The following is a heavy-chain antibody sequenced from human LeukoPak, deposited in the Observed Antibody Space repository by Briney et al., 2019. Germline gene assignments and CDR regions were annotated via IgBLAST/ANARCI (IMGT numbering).Heavy chain of an antibody. CDR3: ASNPSEGY. CDR2: IWYDGSNK. V-gene: IGHV3-33*08. Sequence: GGSLRLSCAASGFTFRSYALHWVRQAPGKGLEWVADIWYDGSNKNYADSVKGRFTISRDNSKNTLYLEMNSLRVEDTAVYYCASNPSEGYWGQGTLVTVSS. CDR1: GFTFRSYA. D-gene: IGHD6-6*01. J-gene: IGHJ4*02.